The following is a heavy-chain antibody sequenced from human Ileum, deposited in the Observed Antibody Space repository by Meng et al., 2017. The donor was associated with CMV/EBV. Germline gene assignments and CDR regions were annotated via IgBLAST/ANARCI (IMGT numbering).Heavy chain of an antibody. CDR3: GDPPAGY. CDR1: GGSLIGTNW. V-gene: IGHV4-4*01. J-gene: IGHJ4*02. Sequence: TLSPTCVVSGGSLIGTNWWNWVRQPPGRGLEWIGEIFHSGTTNYNPSLKSRVTISIDKSKNQFSLKLTSVTAADTAVYFCGDPPAGYWGQGVLVTVSS. CDR2: IFHSGTT.